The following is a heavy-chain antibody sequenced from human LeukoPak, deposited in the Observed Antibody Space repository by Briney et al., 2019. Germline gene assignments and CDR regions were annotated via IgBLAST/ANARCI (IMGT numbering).Heavy chain of an antibody. V-gene: IGHV3-21*01. Sequence: GGSLRLSCAASGFTFSSYWMSWVRQTPGKGLEWVSSISSTSSYIFYADSVKGRFTISRDNAKNSLYLQMSSLRAEDTALYYCAREQGMVRGSWFDPWGQGTLVTVSS. CDR3: AREQGMVRGSWFDP. D-gene: IGHD3-10*01. CDR2: ISSTSSYI. CDR1: GFTFSSYW. J-gene: IGHJ5*02.